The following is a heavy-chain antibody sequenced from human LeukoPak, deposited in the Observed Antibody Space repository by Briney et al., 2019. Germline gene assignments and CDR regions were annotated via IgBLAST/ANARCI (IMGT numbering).Heavy chain of an antibody. D-gene: IGHD3-3*01. Sequence: GGSLRLSCAASGFTFSNYNINWVRQAPGKGLEWVSYISSSSSTIYYADSVKGRFTISRDNAKNSLYLQMNSLRAEDTAVYYCARDSQYYDFWSGYYDYWGQGTLVTVSS. J-gene: IGHJ4*02. CDR1: GFTFSNYN. CDR2: ISSSSSTI. V-gene: IGHV3-48*04. CDR3: ARDSQYYDFWSGYYDY.